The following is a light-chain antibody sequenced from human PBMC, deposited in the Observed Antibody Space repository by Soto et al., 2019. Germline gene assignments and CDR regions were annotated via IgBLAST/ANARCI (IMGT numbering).Light chain of an antibody. CDR3: GADHGSGSNFVVV. Sequence: QSVLTQPPSASASLGASVRLTGTLSSGYGNYKVDWYQQRPGKGPRFVMRVGTGGIVGSKGDGIPDRFSVLGSGLNRYLTIKNIQEEDESDYHCGADHGSGSNFVVVFGGGTKLTVL. J-gene: IGLJ2*01. V-gene: IGLV9-49*01. CDR2: VGTGGIVG. CDR1: SGYGNYK.